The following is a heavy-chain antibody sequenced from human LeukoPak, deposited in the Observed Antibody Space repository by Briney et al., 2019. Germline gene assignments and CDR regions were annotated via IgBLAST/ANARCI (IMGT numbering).Heavy chain of an antibody. Sequence: PGGSLRLSCAASGFTFSNYAMSWVRQAPGKGLEWLSAISGSGGITYYADSVKGRFTISRDNSKNTLYLQMNSLRAEDTAAYYCAKSLGSEVVTANDDWGQGTLVTVSS. V-gene: IGHV3-23*01. CDR1: GFTFSNYA. J-gene: IGHJ4*02. CDR2: ISGSGGIT. D-gene: IGHD2-21*02. CDR3: AKSLGSEVVTANDD.